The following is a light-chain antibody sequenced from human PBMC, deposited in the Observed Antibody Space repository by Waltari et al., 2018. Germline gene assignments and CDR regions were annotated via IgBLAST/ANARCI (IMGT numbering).Light chain of an antibody. J-gene: IGKJ1*01. CDR1: QVITTY. CDR3: QQSYATPRT. V-gene: IGKV1-39*01. Sequence: DIPMTQSPSSLSASVGDSVHITCRATQVITTYLNWYQQKPGEAPKLLIYAASTLHSAVPSRFSGSSSGTDFTLTISSLQPEDFATYYCQQSYATPRTFGQGTKVEIK. CDR2: AAS.